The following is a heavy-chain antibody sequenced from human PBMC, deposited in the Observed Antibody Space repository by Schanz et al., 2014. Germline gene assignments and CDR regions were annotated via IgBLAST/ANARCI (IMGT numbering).Heavy chain of an antibody. D-gene: IGHD3-10*01. Sequence: EVQLLESGGGLVQPGGSLRLSCAASGFTFSSYAMSWVRQAPGKGLEWVSAISGSGGSTYYADSVKGRFTISRDNSKNTLYLQMNSLRADDTAVYCCARPALWCGDNCFDPWGQGTLVTVSS. CDR1: GFTFSSYA. CDR2: ISGSGGST. V-gene: IGHV3-23*01. J-gene: IGHJ5*02. CDR3: ARPALWCGDNCFDP.